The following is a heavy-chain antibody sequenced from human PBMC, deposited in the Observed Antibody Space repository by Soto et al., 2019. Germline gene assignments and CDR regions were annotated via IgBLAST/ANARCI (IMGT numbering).Heavy chain of an antibody. CDR1: GFTFSSYA. CDR3: ARAATAR. V-gene: IGHV3-30-3*01. J-gene: IGHJ4*02. Sequence: VQLVESGGGVVQPGRSLRLSCAASGFTFSSYAMHWVRQAPGKGLEWVAVISYDGSNKYYADSVKGRFTISRDNPKNTLYLQMNSLRAEDTAVYYCARAATARWGQGTLVTVSS. CDR2: ISYDGSNK.